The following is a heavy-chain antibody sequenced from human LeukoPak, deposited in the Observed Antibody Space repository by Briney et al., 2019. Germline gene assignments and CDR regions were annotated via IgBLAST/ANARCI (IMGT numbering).Heavy chain of an antibody. D-gene: IGHD1-26*01. J-gene: IGHJ5*02. CDR3: ARVPYSGINGWFDP. V-gene: IGHV1-46*01. CDR1: GYTFASYY. CDR2: INPSGDNT. Sequence: ASVKVSCKASGYTFASYYMHWARQAPGQGLEWMGIINPSGDNTSYAQKFQGRVTMTRDTSTSTVYMELSSLRSEDTAVYYCARVPYSGINGWFDPWGQGTLVTVSS.